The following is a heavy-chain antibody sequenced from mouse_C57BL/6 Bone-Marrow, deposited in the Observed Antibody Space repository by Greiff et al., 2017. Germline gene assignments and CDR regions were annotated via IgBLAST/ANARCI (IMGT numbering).Heavy chain of an antibody. V-gene: IGHV1-69*01. J-gene: IGHJ2*01. Sequence: VQLQQPGAELVMPGASVKLSCKASGYTFTSYWMHWVKQRPGQGLEWIGEIDPSDSYTNYNQKFKGKSTLTVDKSSSTAYMQLSSLTSEDSAVYYCAREPYCDYGGQGTTLTVSS. CDR3: AREPYCDY. CDR2: IDPSDSYT. CDR1: GYTFTSYW.